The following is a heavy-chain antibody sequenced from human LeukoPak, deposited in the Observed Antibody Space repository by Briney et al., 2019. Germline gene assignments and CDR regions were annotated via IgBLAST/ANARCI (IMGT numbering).Heavy chain of an antibody. CDR3: AKDPDYYDSSGYFDY. CDR1: GFTFSSYA. J-gene: IGHJ4*02. D-gene: IGHD3-22*01. V-gene: IGHV3-23*01. Sequence: GGSLRLSCAASGFTFSSYAMSWVRQAPGKGLEWDSAISGSGGSTYYADSVKGRFTISRDNSKHTLYLQMNSLRAEDTAVYYCAKDPDYYDSSGYFDYWGQGTLVTVSS. CDR2: ISGSGGST.